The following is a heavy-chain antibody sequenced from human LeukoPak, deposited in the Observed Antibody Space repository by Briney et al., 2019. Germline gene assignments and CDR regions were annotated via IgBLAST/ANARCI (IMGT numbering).Heavy chain of an antibody. Sequence: SVKVSCKASGGTFSSYAISWVRQAPGQGLEWMGGIIPIFGTANYAQKFQGRVTITADESTSTAYMELSSLRSEDTAVYYCARNNYYDTTFDPWGQGTLVTVSS. V-gene: IGHV1-69*13. CDR1: GGTFSSYA. J-gene: IGHJ5*02. D-gene: IGHD3-22*01. CDR3: ARNNYYDTTFDP. CDR2: IIPIFGTA.